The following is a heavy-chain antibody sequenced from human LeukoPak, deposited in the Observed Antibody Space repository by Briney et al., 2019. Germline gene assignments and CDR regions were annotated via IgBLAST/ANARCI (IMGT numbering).Heavy chain of an antibody. V-gene: IGHV3-53*01. J-gene: IGHJ4*02. CDR1: GFTVSSNY. Sequence: PGGSLRLSCAASGFTVSSNYMSWVRQAPGKGLEWVSVIYSGGSTYYADSVKGRFTISRDNSKNTLYLQMNSLRAEDTAVYYCVRSRGYSYGYFDYWGQGTLVTVSS. CDR3: VRSRGYSYGYFDY. D-gene: IGHD5-18*01. CDR2: IYSGGST.